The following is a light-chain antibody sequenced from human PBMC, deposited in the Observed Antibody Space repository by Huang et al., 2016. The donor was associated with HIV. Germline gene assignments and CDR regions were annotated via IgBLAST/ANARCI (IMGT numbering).Light chain of an antibody. CDR1: QSVNNK. V-gene: IGKV3-15*01. CDR3: QQYNNWPPWT. J-gene: IGKJ1*01. Sequence: EVVMTQSPVTLSVSPGERATLSCRASQSVNNKLAWFQQKPGQAPRLLIHDAAIRATGSPDRCSGSGSGTEFTLTISSLQSEDFAVYYWQQYNNWPPWTFGQGTKVEIK. CDR2: DAA.